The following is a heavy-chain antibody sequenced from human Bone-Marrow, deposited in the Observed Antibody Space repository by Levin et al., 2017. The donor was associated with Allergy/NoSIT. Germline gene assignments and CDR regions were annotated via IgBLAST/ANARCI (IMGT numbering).Heavy chain of an antibody. Sequence: LSLTCAASGFTFNTYSMNWVRQAPGKGLQWVSYISTSSRTMYYADSVKGRFTISRDDAEQTLYLEMSSLRDEDTAVYFCARGGFYDRSGPGGYSYRGMDVWGHGTTVIVSS. V-gene: IGHV3-48*02. CDR3: ARGGFYDRSGPGGYSYRGMDV. CDR2: ISTSSRTM. CDR1: GFTFNTYS. J-gene: IGHJ6*02. D-gene: IGHD3-22*01.